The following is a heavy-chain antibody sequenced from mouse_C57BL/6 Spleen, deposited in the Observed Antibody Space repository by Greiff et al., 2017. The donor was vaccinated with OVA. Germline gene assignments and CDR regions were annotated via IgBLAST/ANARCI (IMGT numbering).Heavy chain of an antibody. CDR2: ILPGSGST. CDR3: ARLHYYGSSYDWFAY. J-gene: IGHJ3*01. CDR1: GYTFTGYW. D-gene: IGHD1-1*01. Sequence: QVTLKVSGAELMKPGASVKLSCKATGYTFTGYWIEWVKQRPGHGLEWIGEILPGSGSTNYNEKFKGKATFTADTSSNTAYMQLSSLTTEDSAIYYCARLHYYGSSYDWFAYWGQGTLVTVSA. V-gene: IGHV1-9*01.